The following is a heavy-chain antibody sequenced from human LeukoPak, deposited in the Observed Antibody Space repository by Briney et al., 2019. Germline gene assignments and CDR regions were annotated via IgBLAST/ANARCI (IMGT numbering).Heavy chain of an antibody. V-gene: IGHV3-64D*09. CDR2: ISSNGDST. J-gene: IGHJ4*02. D-gene: IGHD6-19*01. CDR1: GFTCSGYA. Sequence: GGSLRLSCSASGFTCSGYALHWVRQAPGKGLEHVSAISSNGDSTYFADSAKGRFTISRDNSKNMLSLQMSSLRPEDTAVYYCVKDHGYSSAWYVRGFDYWGQGTLVTVSS. CDR3: VKDHGYSSAWYVRGFDY.